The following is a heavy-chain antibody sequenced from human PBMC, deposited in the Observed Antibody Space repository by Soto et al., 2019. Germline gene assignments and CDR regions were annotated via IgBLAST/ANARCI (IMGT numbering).Heavy chain of an antibody. CDR3: AKNGQPPYYYYGLDV. D-gene: IGHD2-8*01. J-gene: IGHJ6*02. V-gene: IGHV1-18*01. CDR2: ISGYNGDT. CDR1: GYTFTRYG. Sequence: QGHLVQARAKVKKPGTSVKVSCKASGYTFTRYGISWVRQAPGQGLEWMGWISGYNGDTNYAQNLQGRVTMTIDTSTSTAYMELRSLTSDDTAVYYCAKNGQPPYYYYGLDVWGQGTTVTVSS.